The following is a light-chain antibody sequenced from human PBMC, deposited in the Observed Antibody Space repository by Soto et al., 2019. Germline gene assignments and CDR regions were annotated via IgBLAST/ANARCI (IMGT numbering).Light chain of an antibody. J-gene: IGKJ4*01. Sequence: EIVMTQSPATLSVSPGERATLSCRASQSVNNNLAWYQQKPGQVPRLLIYHASTGATGIPARFSGSGSGTDLTLPISSVQSEDFAVYYFQQYNDWPLTFGGGTNVQIK. CDR1: QSVNNN. V-gene: IGKV3-15*01. CDR2: HAS. CDR3: QQYNDWPLT.